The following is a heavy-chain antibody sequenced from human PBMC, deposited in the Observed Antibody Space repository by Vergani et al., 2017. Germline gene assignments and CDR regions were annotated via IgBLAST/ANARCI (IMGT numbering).Heavy chain of an antibody. D-gene: IGHD6-6*01. Sequence: EVPLVESGGGLVQPGGSLRLSCAASGFTFSTYDMHWVRQATGKGLEWVSAIGTAGDTYYPGSVKGRFTISRENAKNSLYLQMNGLRAGDTAVYYCARRDSSSPALDYWGQGTLVTVSS. V-gene: IGHV3-13*01. CDR2: IGTAGDT. CDR1: GFTFSTYD. CDR3: ARRDSSSPALDY. J-gene: IGHJ4*02.